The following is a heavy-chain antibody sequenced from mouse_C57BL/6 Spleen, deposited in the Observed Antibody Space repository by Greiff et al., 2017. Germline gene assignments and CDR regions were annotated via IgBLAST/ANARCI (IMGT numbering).Heavy chain of an antibody. CDR3: ARRGAWDGYEYYAMGY. J-gene: IGHJ4*01. Sequence: VQLQQSGAELVKPGASVKISCKASGYAFSSYWMNWVKQRPGKGLEWIGQIYPGDGDTNYNGKFKGKATLTADKSSSTAYMQLGSLTSEDSAVYFCARRGAWDGYEYYAMGYWGQGTSVTVSS. CDR1: GYAFSSYW. V-gene: IGHV1-80*01. D-gene: IGHD2-2*01. CDR2: IYPGDGDT.